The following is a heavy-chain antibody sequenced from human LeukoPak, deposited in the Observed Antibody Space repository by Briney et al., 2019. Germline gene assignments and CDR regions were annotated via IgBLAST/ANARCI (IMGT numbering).Heavy chain of an antibody. J-gene: IGHJ5*02. CDR2: ITNSGSIL. CDR3: ARDGSRSWSLNTWFDP. CDR1: GFTFNDYY. V-gene: IGHV3-11*04. Sequence: GGSLRLSCAASGFTFNDYYMTWIRQAPGKGLERVAYITNSGSILYYADSVKGRFTISRDNAKNSLFLQMNSLRAEDTAVYYCARDGSRSWSLNTWFDPWGQGTQVTVSS. D-gene: IGHD6-13*01.